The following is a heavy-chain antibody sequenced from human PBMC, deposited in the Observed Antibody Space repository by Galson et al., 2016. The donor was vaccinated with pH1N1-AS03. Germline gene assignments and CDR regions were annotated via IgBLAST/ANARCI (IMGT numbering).Heavy chain of an antibody. CDR3: AKVSAGSSSYNYFDH. CDR2: IRFDGSVR. V-gene: IGHV3-30*02. D-gene: IGHD2-2*01. Sequence: SLRLYCAASGFTFSSFGMHWVRRAPGKGLEWVAFIRFDGSVRFYADSVKGRFTISRDDSKNTLYLQMNSLRAEDTAVYFCAKVSAGSSSYNYFDHWGQETLVIVSS. J-gene: IGHJ4*02. CDR1: GFTFSSFG.